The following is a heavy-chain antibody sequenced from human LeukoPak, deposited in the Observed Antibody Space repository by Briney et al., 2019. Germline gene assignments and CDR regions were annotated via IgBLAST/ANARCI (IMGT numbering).Heavy chain of an antibody. CDR1: GYSISNGYY. Sequence: SEALSLTCAVSGYSISNGYYWVWIRQPPGRGLEWIGSLYHSDSAYYNTSLRSRVSMSVDTSKNQFSLTLSFVTAADTAVYYCARQHDSYYYYYIDVWGSGTTVTASS. CDR2: LYHSDSA. V-gene: IGHV4-38-2*01. CDR3: ARQHDSYYYYYIDV. J-gene: IGHJ6*03.